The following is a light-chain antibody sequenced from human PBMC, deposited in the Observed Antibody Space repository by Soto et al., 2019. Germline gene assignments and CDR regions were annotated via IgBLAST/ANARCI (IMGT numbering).Light chain of an antibody. CDR3: QQYGSSSGT. CDR2: GAS. J-gene: IGKJ1*01. Sequence: EIVLTQSPGTLSLSPGERATLSCRASQSVSSSYLAWYQQKPGQAPRLLIYGASSSATGIPDRFSGSGSGTDFTLTISRLEPEDFAVYYCQQYGSSSGTFGQGTKV. CDR1: QSVSSSY. V-gene: IGKV3-20*01.